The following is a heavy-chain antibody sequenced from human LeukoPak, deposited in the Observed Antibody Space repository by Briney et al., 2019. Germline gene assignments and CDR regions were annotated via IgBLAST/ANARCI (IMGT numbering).Heavy chain of an antibody. CDR2: ISYDGTNK. CDR3: AKDDRGNEAPFDY. J-gene: IGHJ4*02. V-gene: IGHV3-30*18. CDR1: GFTFSNYD. Sequence: GGSLRLSCAASGFTFSNYDMHWVRQAPGKGLEWVAVISYDGTNKYYADSVKGRFTISRDNSKNTLHLQMNSLRAEDTAVYYCAKDDRGNEAPFDYWGLGTLVTVSS.